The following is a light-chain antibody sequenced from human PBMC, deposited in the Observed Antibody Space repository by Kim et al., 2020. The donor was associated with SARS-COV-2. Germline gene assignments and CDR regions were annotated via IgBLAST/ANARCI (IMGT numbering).Light chain of an antibody. CDR2: DAS. Sequence: SASVGDRVTITCRASQSISSWLAWFQQRPVKAPKLLIYDASSLESGVPSRFSGSGSGTEFTLTINSLQPDDFATYYCQQYNSYSYTFGQGTKLEI. J-gene: IGKJ2*01. CDR3: QQYNSYSYT. CDR1: QSISSW. V-gene: IGKV1-5*01.